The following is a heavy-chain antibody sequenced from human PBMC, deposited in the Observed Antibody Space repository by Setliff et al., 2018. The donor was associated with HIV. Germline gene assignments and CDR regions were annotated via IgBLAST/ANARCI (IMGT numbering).Heavy chain of an antibody. CDR3: ARXVGGYNYAEAFDV. D-gene: IGHD3-16*01. V-gene: IGHV1-18*01. Sequence: ASVKVSCKTSGYMFIAYGMSXVRRAPGQGLEWMGLIGPYNGRTEYAQEFQGRVSLTIDTSASTAYMELRSLRSDDXAVDYCARXVGGYNYAEAFDVWGQGTMVTVSS. CDR1: GYMFIAYG. J-gene: IGHJ3*01. CDR2: IGPYNGRT.